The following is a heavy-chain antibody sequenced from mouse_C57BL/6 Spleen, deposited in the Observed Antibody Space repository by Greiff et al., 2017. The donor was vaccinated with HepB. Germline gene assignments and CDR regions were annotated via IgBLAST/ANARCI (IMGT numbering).Heavy chain of an antibody. J-gene: IGHJ2*01. CDR2: IEPNSGGT. D-gene: IGHD2-5*01. CDR3: ARDYSNSYYFDY. Sequence: QVQLQQPGAELVKPGASVKLSCKASGYTFTSYWMHWVKQRPGRGLEWIGRIEPNSGGTKYNEKFKSKATLTVDKPSSTAYMQLSSLTSEDSAVYYCARDYSNSYYFDYWGQGTTLTVSS. CDR1: GYTFTSYW. V-gene: IGHV1-72*01.